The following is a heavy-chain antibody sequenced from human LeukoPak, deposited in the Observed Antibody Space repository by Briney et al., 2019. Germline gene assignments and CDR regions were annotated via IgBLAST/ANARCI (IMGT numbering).Heavy chain of an antibody. D-gene: IGHD2-21*01. CDR1: GGSISSYY. CDR2: IYYSGST. J-gene: IGHJ6*02. V-gene: IGHV4-59*12. Sequence: SETLSLTCTVSGGSISSYYWSWIRQPPGKGLEWIGYIYYSGSTNYNPSLKSRATMSLDPSRNQLSLKLTSVTAADTAMYYCARITFVVEGYGMDVWGQGTTVTVSS. CDR3: ARITFVVEGYGMDV.